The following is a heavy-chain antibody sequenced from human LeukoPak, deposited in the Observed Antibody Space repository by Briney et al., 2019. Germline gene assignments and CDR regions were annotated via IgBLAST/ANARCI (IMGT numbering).Heavy chain of an antibody. V-gene: IGHV4-59*01. J-gene: IGHJ5*02. CDR2: ISSSGST. CDR3: ARDRNRIGFDP. D-gene: IGHD1-14*01. Sequence: SETLSLTCTVSGGSISNYYWSWIRQPPGKGLEWIGFISSSGSTNYNPSLKSRVTRSVDTSKNQFSLKLNSVTAADTAVYYCARDRNRIGFDPWGQGTLVTVSS. CDR1: GGSISNYY.